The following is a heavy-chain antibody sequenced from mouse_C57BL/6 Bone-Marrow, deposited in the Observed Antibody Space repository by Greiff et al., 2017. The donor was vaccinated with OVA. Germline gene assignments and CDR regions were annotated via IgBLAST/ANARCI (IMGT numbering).Heavy chain of an antibody. V-gene: IGHV1-81*01. CDR1: GYTFTSYG. Sequence: VQVVESGAELARPGASVKLSCKASGYTFTSYGISWVKQRTGQGLEWIGEIYPRSGNTYYNEKFKGKATLTADKSSSTAYMELRSLTSEDSAVYFCARKGNSYYAMDYWGQGTSVTVSS. D-gene: IGHD2-1*01. CDR3: ARKGNSYYAMDY. J-gene: IGHJ4*01. CDR2: IYPRSGNT.